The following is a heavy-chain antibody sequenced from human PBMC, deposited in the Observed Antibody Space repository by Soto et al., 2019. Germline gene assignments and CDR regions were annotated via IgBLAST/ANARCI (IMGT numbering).Heavy chain of an antibody. J-gene: IGHJ4*02. CDR1: GGSISNVVYF. V-gene: IGHV4-30-4*01. Sequence: QVQLQESGPGLVKSSQTLSLACTVSGGSISNVVYFWSWIRQPPGKGLEWIGFIYHTGTTYYNSSLRIRVSISIVTYTSHSAEKLNSVNAADTAVYNCARVMAGMQTRLDHLGQGT. CDR3: ARVMAGMQTRLDH. CDR2: IYHTGTT. D-gene: IGHD6-19*01.